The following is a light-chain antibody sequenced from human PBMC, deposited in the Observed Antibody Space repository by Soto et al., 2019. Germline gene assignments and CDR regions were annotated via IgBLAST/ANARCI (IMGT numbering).Light chain of an antibody. CDR3: QQYNYWPPGLT. CDR1: QSVSSD. J-gene: IGKJ4*01. Sequence: EIVMTQSPATLSLSPGERATLSCRASQSVSSDLAWYQQVPGQAPRLLIFGASSRATGIPARFSGSGSGTEFTLTISSLQSEDFAVYYCQQYNYWPPGLTFGGGTKVDIK. V-gene: IGKV3-15*01. CDR2: GAS.